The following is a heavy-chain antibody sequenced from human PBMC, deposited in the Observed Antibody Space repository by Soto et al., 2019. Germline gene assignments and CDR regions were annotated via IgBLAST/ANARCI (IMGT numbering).Heavy chain of an antibody. Sequence: SETLSLTCTVSGGSISSGGYYWSWIRQHPGKGLEWIGYIYYSGSTYYNPSLKSRVTISVDTSKNQFSLKLSSVTAADTAVYYCARSHYYDSSGYYYPDAYAIWGQGTMVTVSS. V-gene: IGHV4-31*03. J-gene: IGHJ3*02. D-gene: IGHD3-22*01. CDR1: GGSISSGGYY. CDR2: IYYSGST. CDR3: ARSHYYDSSGYYYPDAYAI.